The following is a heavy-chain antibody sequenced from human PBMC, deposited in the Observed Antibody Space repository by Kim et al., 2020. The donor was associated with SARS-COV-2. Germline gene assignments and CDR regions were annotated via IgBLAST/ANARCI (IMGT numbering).Heavy chain of an antibody. D-gene: IGHD3-9*01. V-gene: IGHV3-30*07. J-gene: IGHJ4*02. CDR3: AREGYDILTGYYPADY. Sequence: SVKGQFTISRDNSKNTLYLQMNSLRAEDTAVYYCAREGYDILTGYYPADYWGQGTLVTVSS.